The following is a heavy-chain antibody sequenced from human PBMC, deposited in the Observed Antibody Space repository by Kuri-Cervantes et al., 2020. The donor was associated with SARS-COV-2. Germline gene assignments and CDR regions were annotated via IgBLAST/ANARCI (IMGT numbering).Heavy chain of an antibody. CDR3: AKGADNEEWLIEYYFDY. D-gene: IGHD6-19*01. J-gene: IGHJ4*02. V-gene: IGHV3-53*01. CDR2: IYSGGSST. Sequence: GGSLRLSCAASGFTVSSNYMSWVRQAPGKGLEWVSVIYSGGSSTYYADSVKGRFTISRDNSKNTLYLQMNSLRAEDTAVYYCAKGADNEEWLIEYYFDYWGQGTLVTVSS. CDR1: GFTVSSNY.